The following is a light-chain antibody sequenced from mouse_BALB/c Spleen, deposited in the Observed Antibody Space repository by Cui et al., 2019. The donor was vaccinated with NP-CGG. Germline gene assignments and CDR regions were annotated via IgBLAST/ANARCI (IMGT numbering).Light chain of an antibody. CDR1: TGAVTFNNY. V-gene: IGLV1*01. J-gene: IGLJ1*01. Sequence: QAVVTQESALTTSPGETVTLTCRSSTGAVTFNNYANWVQEKPDHLFTGLIGGAKNRAPGVPARFSGSLIGDKAALTITGAQTEDEAIYFCALWSSNHWVFGGGTKLTVL. CDR2: GAK. CDR3: ALWSSNHWV.